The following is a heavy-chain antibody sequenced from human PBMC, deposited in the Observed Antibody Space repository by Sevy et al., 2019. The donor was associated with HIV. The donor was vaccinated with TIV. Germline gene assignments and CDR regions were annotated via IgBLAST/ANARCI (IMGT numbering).Heavy chain of an antibody. Sequence: GGSLRLSCAASGFTFSSYWMSWVRQAPGKGLEWVTNIKQDGSERYYLDSVKGRFTISRDNAKNSLYLQMDSLRAEDTAVYYCARGGQRFDYWGQGTLVTVSS. J-gene: IGHJ4*02. CDR3: ARGGQRFDY. CDR2: IKQDGSER. CDR1: GFTFSSYW. V-gene: IGHV3-7*01. D-gene: IGHD6-25*01.